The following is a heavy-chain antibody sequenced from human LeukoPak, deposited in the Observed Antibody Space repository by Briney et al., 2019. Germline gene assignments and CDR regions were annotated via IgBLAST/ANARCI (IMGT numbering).Heavy chain of an antibody. CDR1: RGSISSYY. D-gene: IGHD3-22*01. Sequence: SSETLSLTCTVSRGSISSYYWSWIRQSPGKGLEGVGYISYTGSTNYNPSLKSRVIMSVDMSKDQFSLKLSSVTAADTAVYYCAREGFYDSSGYYWGRFDHWGQGALVTVSS. J-gene: IGHJ4*02. CDR3: AREGFYDSSGYYWGRFDH. CDR2: ISYTGST. V-gene: IGHV4-59*01.